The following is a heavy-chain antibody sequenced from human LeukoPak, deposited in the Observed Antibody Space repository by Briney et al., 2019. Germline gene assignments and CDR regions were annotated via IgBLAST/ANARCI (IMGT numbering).Heavy chain of an antibody. Sequence: GASVKVSCKASGYTFTSYGISWVRQAPGQGLEWMGWVSAYNGNTNYAQKLQGRVTMTTDTSTSTAYMELRSLRSDDTAVYYCAGYSSGWYWFDPWGQGTLVTVSS. J-gene: IGHJ5*02. CDR1: GYTFTSYG. D-gene: IGHD6-19*01. CDR2: VSAYNGNT. V-gene: IGHV1-18*01. CDR3: AGYSSGWYWFDP.